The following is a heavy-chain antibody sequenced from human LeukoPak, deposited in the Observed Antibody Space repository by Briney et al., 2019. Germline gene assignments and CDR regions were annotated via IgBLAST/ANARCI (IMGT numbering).Heavy chain of an antibody. J-gene: IGHJ4*02. V-gene: IGHV3-30-3*01. CDR1: GFTFSSYA. D-gene: IGHD6-13*01. CDR3: ARSVSSSWPAYFDY. CDR2: ISYDGSNK. Sequence: PGRSLRLSCAASGFTFSSYAMHWVRQAPGKGLEWVAVISYDGSNKYYADSVKGRFTISRDNSKNTLYLQVNSLRAEDTAVYYCARSVSSSWPAYFDYWGQGTLVTVSS.